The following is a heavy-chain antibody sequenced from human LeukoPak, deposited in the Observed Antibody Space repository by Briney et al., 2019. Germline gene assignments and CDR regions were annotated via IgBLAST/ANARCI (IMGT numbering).Heavy chain of an antibody. D-gene: IGHD3-9*01. CDR2: IIPIFGTA. Sequence: GASVKVSCKASGGTFSSYAISWVRQAPGQGLEWMGGIIPIFGTANYAQKFQGRVTITADESTSTAYMELSSLRSEDTAVYYCARAVDILTYFDYWGQGTLVTVSS. V-gene: IGHV1-69*13. J-gene: IGHJ4*02. CDR1: GGTFSSYA. CDR3: ARAVDILTYFDY.